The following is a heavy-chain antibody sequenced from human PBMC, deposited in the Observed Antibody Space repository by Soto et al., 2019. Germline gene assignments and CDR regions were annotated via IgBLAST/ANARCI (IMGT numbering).Heavy chain of an antibody. D-gene: IGHD3-16*01. V-gene: IGHV4-61*08. Sequence: SETLSLTCTVSGGSISSGGYYWSWIRQHPGKGLEWIGYIYYSGSTNYNPSLKSRVTISVDTSKNQFSLKLSSVTAADTAVYYCARESLEAYPGPWGQGTLVTVSS. CDR3: ARESLEAYPGP. J-gene: IGHJ5*02. CDR1: GGSISSGGYY. CDR2: IYYSGST.